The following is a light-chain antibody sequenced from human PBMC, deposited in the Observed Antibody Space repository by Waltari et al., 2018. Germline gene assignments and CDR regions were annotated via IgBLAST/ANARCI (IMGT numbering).Light chain of an antibody. CDR3: QVWDSSSAWV. CDR2: GDR. J-gene: IGLJ3*02. Sequence: SYVLTQPPSVSVAPGKTARITCGGNNIGSKSVHWYQQKTGQAPVLVVYGDRDRPSGIPERVSGSNSGNTAILTISRVEAGDEADYYCQVWDSSSAWVCGGGTKLTVL. V-gene: IGLV3-21*03. CDR1: NIGSKS.